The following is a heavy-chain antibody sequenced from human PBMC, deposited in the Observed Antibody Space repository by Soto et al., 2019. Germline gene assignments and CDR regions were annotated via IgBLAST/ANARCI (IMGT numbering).Heavy chain of an antibody. CDR2: ISGRGGST. V-gene: IGHV3-23*01. CDR3: SYFLNYSSLNWFDP. D-gene: IGHD6-13*01. Sequence: KGLEWVSAISGRGGSTYYAASVTGRFTISRDNSKNTRYLQMNSLRAEDTAVYYCSYFLNYSSLNWFDPWCPPTLFPVST. J-gene: IGHJ5*02.